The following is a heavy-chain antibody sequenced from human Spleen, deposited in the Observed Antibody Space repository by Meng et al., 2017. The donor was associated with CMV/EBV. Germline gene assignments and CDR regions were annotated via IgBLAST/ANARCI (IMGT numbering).Heavy chain of an antibody. CDR1: GGTLSTYS. J-gene: IGHJ6*02. Sequence: SVKVSCKASGGTLSTYSVTWVRQAPGQGLEWMGGIIPMFGTANYAQKFQGRVTITRDESTSTAYMEMTSLRSEDTAVYYCASGETAGLDYYGMDVWGQGTTVTVSS. V-gene: IGHV1-69*05. D-gene: IGHD3/OR15-3a*01. CDR2: IIPMFGTA. CDR3: ASGETAGLDYYGMDV.